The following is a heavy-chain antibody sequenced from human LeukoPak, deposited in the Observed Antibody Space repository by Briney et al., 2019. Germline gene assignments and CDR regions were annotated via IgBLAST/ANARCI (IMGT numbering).Heavy chain of an antibody. CDR2: FDGNADST. CDR1: GFTFSRFG. D-gene: IGHD1-26*01. J-gene: IGHJ4*02. Sequence: GGSLRLSCVTSGFTFSRFGMTWVRQPPGKGLEWVASFDGNADSTYYADSVRGRFTISRDNSKNTLYVQMNSLRDEDTAVYYCAKDQRWESPHYLDSWGQGTLVTVSS. V-gene: IGHV3-23*01. CDR3: AKDQRWESPHYLDS.